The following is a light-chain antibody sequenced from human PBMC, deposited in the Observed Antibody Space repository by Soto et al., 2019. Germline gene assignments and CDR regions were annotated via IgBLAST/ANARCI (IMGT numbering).Light chain of an antibody. V-gene: IGKV3-11*01. Sequence: EIVMTHSPATLSVSPVERATLSCSASQSVSSYLAWYQQKPGQAPRLLIYDTSNRATGIPARFSGSGSGTDFTLTISSLEPEDFAVYYCQQRSNWPRTFGQGTKVDIK. CDR1: QSVSSY. J-gene: IGKJ1*01. CDR3: QQRSNWPRT. CDR2: DTS.